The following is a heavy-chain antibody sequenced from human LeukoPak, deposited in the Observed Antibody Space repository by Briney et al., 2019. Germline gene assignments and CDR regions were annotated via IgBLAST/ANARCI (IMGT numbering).Heavy chain of an antibody. CDR1: GGSISSYY. Sequence: PSETLSLTCTVSGGSISSYYWSWIRQPPGKGLEWIGSIYYSGSAYYNPSLKSRVTISVDTSKNQFSLKLSSVTAADTAVYYCARRPTIFDYWGQGTLVTVSS. CDR3: ARRPTIFDY. D-gene: IGHD5-24*01. V-gene: IGHV4-59*05. J-gene: IGHJ4*02. CDR2: IYYSGSA.